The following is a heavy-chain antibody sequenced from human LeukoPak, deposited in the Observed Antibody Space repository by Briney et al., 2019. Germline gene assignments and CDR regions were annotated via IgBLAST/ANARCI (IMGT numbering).Heavy chain of an antibody. CDR3: ARRKTGYYYFDY. Sequence: SETLSLTCAVYGGSFSGYYWSWIRQPPGKGLEWIGEINHSGSTNYNPSLKSRVTISVDTSKNQFSLKLSSVTAADTAVYYCARRKTGYYYFDYWGQGTLVTVSS. J-gene: IGHJ4*02. CDR2: INHSGST. D-gene: IGHD3-9*01. CDR1: GGSFSGYY. V-gene: IGHV4-34*01.